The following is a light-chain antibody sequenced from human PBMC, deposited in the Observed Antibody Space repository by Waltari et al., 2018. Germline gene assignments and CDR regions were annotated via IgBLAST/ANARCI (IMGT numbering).Light chain of an antibody. V-gene: IGKV1-5*03. Sequence: DIKMNQYPSTLSASVGDRVTITCRASQRISRWLAWYKQKPGKAPKLLIYDASSLEIGVPSRFSGSGSGTEFTLLISSLQPYDFATYYCQQYNGYSRTFGQGTKLEIK. J-gene: IGKJ2*01. CDR1: QRISRW. CDR3: QQYNGYSRT. CDR2: DAS.